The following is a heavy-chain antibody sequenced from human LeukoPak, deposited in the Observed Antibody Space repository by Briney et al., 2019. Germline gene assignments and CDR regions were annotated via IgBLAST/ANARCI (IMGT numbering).Heavy chain of an antibody. Sequence: SETLSLTCTVSGGSISSYYWSWIRQPAGKGLEWIGRIYTSGSTHYNPSLKSRVTISIDTSKNHFSLSLTSVTAADTAVYYCARDLNGGSHFDYWGHGTLVTVSA. J-gene: IGHJ4*01. CDR1: GGSISSYY. CDR2: IYTSGST. V-gene: IGHV4-4*07. CDR3: ARDLNGGSHFDY. D-gene: IGHD4-23*01.